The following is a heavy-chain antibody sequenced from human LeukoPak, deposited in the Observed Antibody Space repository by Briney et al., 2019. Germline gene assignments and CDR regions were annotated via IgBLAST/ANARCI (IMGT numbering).Heavy chain of an antibody. J-gene: IGHJ5*02. V-gene: IGHV4-59*01. CDR1: GGSISSYY. CDR3: ARDRDYLTFDP. Sequence: SETLSLTCTVSGGSISSYYWSWIRQPPGKGLEWIGYIYYSGSTNHNPSLKSRVTISVDTSKNQFSLKLSSVTAADTAVYYCARDRDYLTFDPWGQGTLVTSPQ. CDR2: IYYSGST. D-gene: IGHD3-9*01.